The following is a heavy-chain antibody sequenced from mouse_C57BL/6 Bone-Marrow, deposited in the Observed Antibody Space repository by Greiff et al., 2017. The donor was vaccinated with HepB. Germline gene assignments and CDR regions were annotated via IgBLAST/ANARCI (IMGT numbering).Heavy chain of an antibody. Sequence: QVQLKQPGAELVKPGASVKLSCKASGYTFTSYWMHWVKQRPGRGLEWIGSIDPNSGGTKYNEKFKSKATLTVDKPSSTAYMQLSSLTSEDSAVDYCAREQGTWFDYWGQGTLVTVSA. V-gene: IGHV1-72*01. CDR3: AREQGTWFDY. CDR2: IDPNSGGT. J-gene: IGHJ3*01. CDR1: GYTFTSYW.